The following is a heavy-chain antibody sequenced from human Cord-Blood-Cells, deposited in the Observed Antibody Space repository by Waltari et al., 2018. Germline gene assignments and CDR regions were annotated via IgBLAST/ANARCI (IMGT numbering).Heavy chain of an antibody. D-gene: IGHD3-22*01. CDR2: INPSGGST. CDR3: ARDPYDSSGYYFDY. CDR1: GYTFTSYX. Sequence: QVQLVQXXAEVXKPGASVXVSCXXSGYTFTSYXXXWVXXAPGQGLGWRGKINPSGGSTSYAQKFQGRVTMTRDTSTRTVYMELSSLRSEDTAVYYCARDPYDSSGYYFDYWGQGTLVTVSS. V-gene: IGHV1-46*01. J-gene: IGHJ4*02.